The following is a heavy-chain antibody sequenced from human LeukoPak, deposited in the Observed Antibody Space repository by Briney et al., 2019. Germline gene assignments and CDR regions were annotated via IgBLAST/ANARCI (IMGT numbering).Heavy chain of an antibody. V-gene: IGHV3-33*01. CDR1: GFTFSSYG. D-gene: IGHD3-9*01. CDR2: IWYDGSNK. CDR3: AREHSPLRHFDWLSLDY. Sequence: GGSLRLSCAAPGFTFSSYGMHWVRQAPGKGLEWVAVIWYDGSNKYYADSVKGRFTISRDNSKNTLYLQMNSLRAEDTAVYYCAREHSPLRHFDWLSLDYWGQGTLVTVSS. J-gene: IGHJ4*02.